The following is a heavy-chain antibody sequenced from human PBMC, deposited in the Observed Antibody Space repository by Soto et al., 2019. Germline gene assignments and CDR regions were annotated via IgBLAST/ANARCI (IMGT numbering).Heavy chain of an antibody. J-gene: IGHJ6*02. CDR1: GGSVESSSC. CDR3: VRSVPAATWAYNGMDV. Sequence: SETLSLTCSVSGGSVESSSCWSWVRQAPGKGLEWIGEIYHSGTFNYNPSLASRVSVSVDKSTNQFSLNLNSVTAADTAVYYCVRSVPAATWAYNGMDVWGQGTTVTVSS. CDR2: IYHSGTF. D-gene: IGHD2-15*01. V-gene: IGHV4-4*02.